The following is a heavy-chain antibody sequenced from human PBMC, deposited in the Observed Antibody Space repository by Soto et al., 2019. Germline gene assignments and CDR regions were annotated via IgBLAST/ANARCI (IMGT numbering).Heavy chain of an antibody. V-gene: IGHV1-18*01. D-gene: IGHD1-26*01. J-gene: IGHJ4*02. Sequence: QVLLVQSGAEVKKPGASVKGACKASGYTFTNYGISWVRQAPGQGLEWLGWISTYNGDRDFAQKVQGRVTMTTDTSTTTAYMELRSLRSDDTAVYYCARSRAGGTWEQYPSFYFDYWGQGALVTVSS. CDR2: ISTYNGDR. CDR3: ARSRAGGTWEQYPSFYFDY. CDR1: GYTFTNYG.